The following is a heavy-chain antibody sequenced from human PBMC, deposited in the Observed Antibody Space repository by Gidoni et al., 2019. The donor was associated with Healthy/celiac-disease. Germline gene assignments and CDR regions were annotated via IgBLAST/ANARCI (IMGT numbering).Heavy chain of an antibody. V-gene: IGHV3-33*01. CDR2: IWYDGSNK. CDR1: AFTFSSYG. J-gene: IGHJ4*02. CDR3: ARDAGGYSGYGGDY. D-gene: IGHD5-12*01. Sequence: QVQLVESGGGVVQPGRSLRLSCAASAFTFSSYGMHWVRQAPGKGLEWVAVIWYDGSNKYYADSVKGRFTISRDNSKNTLYLQMNSLRAEDTAVYYCARDAGGYSGYGGDYWGQGTLVTVSS.